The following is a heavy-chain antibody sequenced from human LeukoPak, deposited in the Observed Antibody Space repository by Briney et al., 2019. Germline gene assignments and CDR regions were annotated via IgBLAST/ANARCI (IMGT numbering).Heavy chain of an antibody. Sequence: GGSLRLSCAASGFTVSSNYMSWVRQAPGKGLEWVSVIYSGGCTYYADSVKGRFTISRDNSKNTLYLQMKSLRAEDTAVYYCASGAVAGYVFDYRGQGTLVTVSS. D-gene: IGHD6-19*01. CDR2: IYSGGCT. V-gene: IGHV3-66*01. CDR1: GFTVSSNY. J-gene: IGHJ4*02. CDR3: ASGAVAGYVFDY.